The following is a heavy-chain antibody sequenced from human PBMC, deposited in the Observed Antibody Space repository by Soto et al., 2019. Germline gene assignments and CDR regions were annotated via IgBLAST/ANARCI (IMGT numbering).Heavy chain of an antibody. V-gene: IGHV4-34*01. J-gene: IGHJ5*02. CDR3: ARGRRQQLVRTAYDWFDP. CDR2: INHSGST. Sequence: ASETLSLTCAVYGGSFSGYYWNWIRQPPGNGLERIGEINHSGSTNYNPSLKSRVTISIDTSKNQFSLKLNSVTAADTAVYYCARGRRQQLVRTAYDWFDPWDQGTLVTVSS. D-gene: IGHD6-13*01. CDR1: GGSFSGYY.